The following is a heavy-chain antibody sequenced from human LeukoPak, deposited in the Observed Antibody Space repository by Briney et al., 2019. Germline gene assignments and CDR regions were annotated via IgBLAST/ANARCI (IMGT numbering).Heavy chain of an antibody. D-gene: IGHD3-9*01. CDR2: MYYTGNI. Sequence: PSETLSLTCTVSGGSISGYYWSWVRQPPGKGLEWIAYMYYTGNINYNPSLESRVTISVDTSKNQFSLKLSSVTAADTAVYYCASYNYDILTGYYVVDPWGQGTLVTVSS. J-gene: IGHJ5*02. CDR3: ASYNYDILTGYYVVDP. V-gene: IGHV4-59*01. CDR1: GGSISGYY.